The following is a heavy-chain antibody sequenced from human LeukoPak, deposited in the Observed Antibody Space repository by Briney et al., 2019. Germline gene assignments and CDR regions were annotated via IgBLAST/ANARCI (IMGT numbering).Heavy chain of an antibody. CDR2: IRYDGSNK. CDR3: AKDLLRRYDSSGYYRGFDY. J-gene: IGHJ4*02. CDR1: GFSFSDYY. V-gene: IGHV3-30*02. D-gene: IGHD3-22*01. Sequence: GGSLRLSCAASGFSFSDYYMSWIRQAPGKGLEWVAFIRYDGSNKYYADSAKGRFTISRDNSKNTLYLQMNSLRAEDTAVYYCAKDLLRRYDSSGYYRGFDYWGQGTLVTVSS.